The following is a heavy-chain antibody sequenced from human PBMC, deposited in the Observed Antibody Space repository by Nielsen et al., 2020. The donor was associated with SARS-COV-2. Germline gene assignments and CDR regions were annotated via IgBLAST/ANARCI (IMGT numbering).Heavy chain of an antibody. J-gene: IGHJ4*02. CDR1: GGSISSYY. D-gene: IGHD2-21*01. CDR3: ARETGHSSDV. CDR2: IYYSGST. Sequence: SETLSLPCTVSGGSISSYYWSWIRQPPGKGLEWIGYIYYSGSTNYNPSLKSRVTISVDTSKNQFSLKLSSVTAADTAVYYCARETGHSSDVWGPGTLVPVSS. V-gene: IGHV4-59*13.